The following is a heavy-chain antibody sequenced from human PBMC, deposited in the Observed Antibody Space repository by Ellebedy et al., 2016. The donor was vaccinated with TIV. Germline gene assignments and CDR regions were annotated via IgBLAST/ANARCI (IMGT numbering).Heavy chain of an antibody. CDR3: ARLRLVWGAFDI. CDR1: GGNISNRSYY. J-gene: IGHJ3*02. Sequence: MPSETLSLTCTVSGGNISNRSYYWGWIRQPPGKGLEWIGFLSHSGSTFYTPSLKSRVDISGDTSKDRFSLTLTAVTAGDTAMYYCARLRLVWGAFDIWGQGTMVTVSS. CDR2: LSHSGST. V-gene: IGHV4-39*01. D-gene: IGHD6-19*01.